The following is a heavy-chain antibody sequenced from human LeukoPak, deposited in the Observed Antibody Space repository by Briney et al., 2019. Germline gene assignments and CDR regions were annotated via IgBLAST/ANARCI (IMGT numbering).Heavy chain of an antibody. J-gene: IGHJ4*02. D-gene: IGHD3-10*02. CDR2: VYYDGNT. CDR1: GGSIINSNYY. CDR3: ARVYYDRFFDY. V-gene: IGHV4-39*07. Sequence: SETLFLTCTVSGGSIINSNYYWGWIRQPPGKGLEWIGSVYYDGNTYYRSSLKSRVTISVDTSKNQFSLKLSSVTAADTAVYYCARVYYDRFFDYWGQGTLVTVSS.